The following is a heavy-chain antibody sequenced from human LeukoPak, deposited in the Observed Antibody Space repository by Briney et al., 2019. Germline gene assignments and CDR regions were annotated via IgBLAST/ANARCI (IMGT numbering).Heavy chain of an antibody. CDR2: INGDGGTT. V-gene: IGHV3-74*03. CDR1: GFTFSSYS. CDR3: ARSNNYGFDY. J-gene: IGHJ4*02. Sequence: GGSLRLSCAASGFTFSSYSMNWVRQAPGKGLVWVSHINGDGGTTTYADSVKGRFTISRDNAKNTLYLQMNSLRAEDTAVSYCARSNNYGFDYWGQGTLVTVSS. D-gene: IGHD5-24*01.